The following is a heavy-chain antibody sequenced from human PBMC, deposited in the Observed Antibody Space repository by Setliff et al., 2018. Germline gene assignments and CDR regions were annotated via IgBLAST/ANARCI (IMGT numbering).Heavy chain of an antibody. D-gene: IGHD3-22*01. Sequence: SVKVSCKASGYTFTNYGITWVRQAPGQGLEWMGGIMPIFGTTNYAQKFQGRVTITTDESTTTAFMQLSSLRSDDPAVYYCVREGVDSRSSTDYRYYMDVWGKGTTVTVSS. CDR1: GYTFTNYG. J-gene: IGHJ6*03. CDR3: VREGVDSRSSTDYRYYMDV. V-gene: IGHV1-69*05. CDR2: IMPIFGTT.